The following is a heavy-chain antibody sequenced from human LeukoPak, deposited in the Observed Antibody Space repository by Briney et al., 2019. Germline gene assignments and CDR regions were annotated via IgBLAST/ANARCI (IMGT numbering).Heavy chain of an antibody. CDR1: GFTFSSYG. V-gene: IGHV3-30*18. Sequence: GGSLRLSCAASGFTFSSYGMHWVRQAPGKGLEWVAVISYDGSNKYYADSVKGRFTISRDNSKNTLYLQMNSLRAEDTAVYYCAKDLDIVVVPAATSLDYWGQGTLVTVSS. J-gene: IGHJ4*02. D-gene: IGHD2-2*03. CDR2: ISYDGSNK. CDR3: AKDLDIVVVPAATSLDY.